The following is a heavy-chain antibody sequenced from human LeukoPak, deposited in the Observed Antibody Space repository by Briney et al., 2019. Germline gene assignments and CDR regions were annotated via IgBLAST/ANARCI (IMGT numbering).Heavy chain of an antibody. CDR1: GFTFSSYA. D-gene: IGHD3-3*01. J-gene: IGHJ6*03. CDR3: AKDQLDYDFWSGVYYYYYMDV. CDR2: ISGSGGST. V-gene: IGHV3-23*01. Sequence: PGGSLRLSCAASGFTFSSYAMSWVRQAPGKGLEWVSAISGSGGSTYYADSVKGRFTISRDNSKNTLYLQMNSLRAEDTAVYYCAKDQLDYDFWSGVYYYYYMDVWGKGTTVTVSS.